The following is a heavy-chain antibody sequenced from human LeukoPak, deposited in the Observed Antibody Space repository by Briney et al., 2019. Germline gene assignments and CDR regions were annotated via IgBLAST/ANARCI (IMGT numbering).Heavy chain of an antibody. V-gene: IGHV1-46*01. CDR1: GYTFTSYY. J-gene: IGHJ4*02. D-gene: IGHD5-24*01. CDR3: ARDLRAFRDGYKNSNYYLAY. CDR2: ISPSGGST. Sequence: ASVKVSCKASGYTFTSYYMHWVRQAPGQGPEWMGVISPSGGSTTYAQKFQGRVTLTRDMSTSTDYLELSSLRSEDTAVYYCARDLRAFRDGYKNSNYYLAYWGQGTLVTVSS.